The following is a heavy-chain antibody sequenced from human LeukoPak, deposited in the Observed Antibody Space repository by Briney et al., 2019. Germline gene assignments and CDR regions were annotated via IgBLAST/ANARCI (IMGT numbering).Heavy chain of an antibody. D-gene: IGHD3-9*01. CDR1: GFTVSSFA. CDR3: AKEYYDILTAYHT. V-gene: IGHV3-23*01. Sequence: GGSLRLSCAASGFTVSSFAMSWVRQAPGKGLEWVSGISGSGGSTYYAGSVKGRFTISRDNSKNTLYLQMNSLRAEDTAVYYCAKEYYDILTAYHTWGQGTLVTVSS. J-gene: IGHJ5*02. CDR2: ISGSGGST.